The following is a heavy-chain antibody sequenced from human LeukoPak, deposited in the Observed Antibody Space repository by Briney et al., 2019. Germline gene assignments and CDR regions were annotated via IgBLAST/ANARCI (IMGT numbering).Heavy chain of an antibody. D-gene: IGHD2-21*01. Sequence: GGSLRLSCAASGFTVSSNDMSWVRQAPGKGLEWVSYIRSSGDTIYYADSVRGRFTISRDNAKNSLYLQMNSLRAEDTAVYYCARSTSVLWWRLFDPWGQGTLVTVSS. V-gene: IGHV3-48*03. CDR3: ARSTSVLWWRLFDP. CDR1: GFTVSSND. CDR2: IRSSGDTI. J-gene: IGHJ5*02.